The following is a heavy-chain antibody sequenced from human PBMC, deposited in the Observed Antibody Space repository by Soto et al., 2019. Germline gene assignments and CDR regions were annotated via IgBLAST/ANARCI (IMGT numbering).Heavy chain of an antibody. V-gene: IGHV4-39*01. CDR2: IYYSGST. CDR3: ARGNGGWYYFDY. D-gene: IGHD6-19*01. Sequence: QLQLQESGPGLVKPSETLSLTCTVSGGSISSSSYYWGWIRQPPGKGLEWIGSIYYSGSTYYNPSLKSRVTISVDTSKNQFSLKLSSVTAADTAVYYCARGNGGWYYFDYWGQGTLVTVSS. CDR1: GGSISSSSYY. J-gene: IGHJ4*02.